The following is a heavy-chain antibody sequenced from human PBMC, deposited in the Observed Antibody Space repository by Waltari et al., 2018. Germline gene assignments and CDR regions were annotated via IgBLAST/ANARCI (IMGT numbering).Heavy chain of an antibody. CDR2: ISYSGAS. CDR3: ARDGGNVVPL. J-gene: IGHJ6*02. V-gene: IGHV4-38-2*02. Sequence: QVHLQESGPGLVKPSETLSLSCFVSGYSIGSGCFWGWIRQAPGKGLEWIATISYSGASHYSPSLKSRVTIAADASKNLFSLKLTSVTAADTAMYYCARDGGNVVPLWGLGTAVTVSS. CDR1: GYSIGSGCF. D-gene: IGHD2-15*01.